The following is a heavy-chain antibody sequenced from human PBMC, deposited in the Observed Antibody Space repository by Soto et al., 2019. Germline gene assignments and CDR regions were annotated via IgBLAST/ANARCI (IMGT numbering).Heavy chain of an antibody. CDR3: VGEVYYYYGMDV. Sequence: ASVKVSCKASGGTFSSYAISWVRQAPGQGLEWMGGIIPIFGTANYAQKFQGRVTITADESTSTAYMELSSLRSEDTAVYYCVGEVYYYYGMDVWGQGTTVTVSS. V-gene: IGHV1-69*13. J-gene: IGHJ6*02. CDR1: GGTFSSYA. CDR2: IIPIFGTA.